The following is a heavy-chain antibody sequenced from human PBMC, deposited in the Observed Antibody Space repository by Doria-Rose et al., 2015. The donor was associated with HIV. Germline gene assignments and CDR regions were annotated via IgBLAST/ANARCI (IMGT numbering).Heavy chain of an antibody. CDR2: ISSKAYGGTK. Sequence: FISSKAYGGTKEYAASVKGRVTISRDDSKSIAYLQLNSLKTEDTAVYFCARVGWELLYFFDYWGQGTPVTVSS. CDR3: ARVGWELLYFFDY. D-gene: IGHD1-26*01. V-gene: IGHV3-49*02. J-gene: IGHJ4*02.